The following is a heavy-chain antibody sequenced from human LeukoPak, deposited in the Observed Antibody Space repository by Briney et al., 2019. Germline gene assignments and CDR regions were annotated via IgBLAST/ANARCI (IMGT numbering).Heavy chain of an antibody. D-gene: IGHD2-2*01. CDR1: GGSISSYY. V-gene: IGHV4-4*09. CDR2: IYASGST. Sequence: SETLSLTCTVSGGSISSYYWSWIRQPPGKGLEWIGYIYASGSTNYNPSLKSRVTISVDTSKNQFSLKLSSVTAADTAVYYCARRVGVVPAASDRYYYYYYMDVWGKGTTVTVSS. CDR3: ARRVGVVPAASDRYYYYYYMDV. J-gene: IGHJ6*03.